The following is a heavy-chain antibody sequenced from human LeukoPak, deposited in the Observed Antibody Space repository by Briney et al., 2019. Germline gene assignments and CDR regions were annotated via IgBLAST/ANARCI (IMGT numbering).Heavy chain of an antibody. V-gene: IGHV3-15*01. Sequence: GGSLRLSCAASGFTFSNTWMSWVRQAPGKGLEWVGRIKSKTEGGTTHYAAPVKGRFTISRDESKNRLYLQMNSLKTEDSAVYYCTTDRGDLNYVVLGGDYWGQGTLVTVSS. CDR2: IKSKTEGGTT. J-gene: IGHJ4*02. D-gene: IGHD1-7*01. CDR3: TTDRGDLNYVVLGGDY. CDR1: GFTFSNTW.